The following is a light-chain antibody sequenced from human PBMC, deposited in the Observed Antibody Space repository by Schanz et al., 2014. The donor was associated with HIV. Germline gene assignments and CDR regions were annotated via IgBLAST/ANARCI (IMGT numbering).Light chain of an antibody. CDR1: SSDVGGYNY. V-gene: IGLV2-8*01. CDR2: EVT. J-gene: IGLJ1*01. CDR3: SSYTSSSTLYV. Sequence: QSALTQPPSASGSPGQSVTISCTGTSSDVGGYNYVSWYQHHPGKAPKLMISEVTKRPSGVPDRFSGSKSGNTASLTISGLQAEDEADYYCSSYTSSSTLYVFGTGTKLTVL.